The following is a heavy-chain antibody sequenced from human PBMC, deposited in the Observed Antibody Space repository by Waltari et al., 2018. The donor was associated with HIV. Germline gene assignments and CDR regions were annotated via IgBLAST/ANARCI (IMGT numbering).Heavy chain of an antibody. V-gene: IGHV3-53*01. CDR2: LYSNGNT. Sequence: EVQLVESGGNLTQPGGSLILSCAASGFSVDSNYMSWVRQAPGKGLEWVSVLYSNGNTNDVDSVKGRFTIFRDNSKNTLYLQMNTLRAEDTAVYYCARMQRSYGSEQSRYFYFGIDVWGQGTSVIVSS. J-gene: IGHJ6*02. CDR1: GFSVDSNY. D-gene: IGHD3-10*01. CDR3: ARMQRSYGSEQSRYFYFGIDV.